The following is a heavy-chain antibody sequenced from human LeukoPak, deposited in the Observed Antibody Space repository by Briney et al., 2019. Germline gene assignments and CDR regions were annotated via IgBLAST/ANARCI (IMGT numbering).Heavy chain of an antibody. CDR2: ISAYNGNT. V-gene: IGHV1-18*01. D-gene: IGHD2-2*01. J-gene: IGHJ4*02. Sequence: GASVKVSCKASGYTFTSYGISWVRQAPGQGLEWMGWISAYNGNTNYAQKLQGRVTMTTDTSTSTAYMELRSLRSDDTAVYYCARSHQLPPLATEDPDYWGQGTLVTVSS. CDR3: ARSHQLPPLATEDPDY. CDR1: GYTFTSYG.